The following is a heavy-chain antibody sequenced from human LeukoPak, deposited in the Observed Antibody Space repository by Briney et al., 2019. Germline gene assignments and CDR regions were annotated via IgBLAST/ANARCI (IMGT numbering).Heavy chain of an antibody. CDR3: ARTYSSSGSYYYSMDV. CDR2: IYYSGTT. Sequence: PSETLSLTCTVSGASINSDDYYWSWIRQHPGKGLEWIRYIYYSGTTYYNPSLKSRLIISVNMSKNQFSLQLSSVTAADTAVYYCARTYSSSGSYYYSMDVWGKGTTFTVSS. V-gene: IGHV4-31*03. CDR1: GASINSDDYY. D-gene: IGHD6-6*01. J-gene: IGHJ6*03.